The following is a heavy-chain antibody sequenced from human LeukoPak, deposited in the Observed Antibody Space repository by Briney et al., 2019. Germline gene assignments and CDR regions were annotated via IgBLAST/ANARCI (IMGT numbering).Heavy chain of an antibody. CDR3: AKWYYYDSGAATCLDY. V-gene: IGHV3-23*01. J-gene: IGHJ4*02. CDR1: GFTFSSYA. CDR2: ISGSGGST. Sequence: GGSLRLSCAASGFTFSSYAMHWVRQAPGKGLEWVSAISGSGGSTYYADSVKGRFTISRDNSKNTLYLQMSSLRAEDTAVYYCAKWYYYDSGAATCLDYWGQGTLVTVSS. D-gene: IGHD3-22*01.